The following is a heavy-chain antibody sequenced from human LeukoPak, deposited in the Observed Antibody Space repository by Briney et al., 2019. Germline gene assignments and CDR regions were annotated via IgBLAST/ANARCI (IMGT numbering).Heavy chain of an antibody. Sequence: PSETLSLTCAVYGGSISGYYWSWIRQPPGKGLEWVGEIHYTGATRYNPSLKSRATISIDTSKNQLSLKLGSVTAADTAVYYCARGNILSGYCFDFWGQGALVTVSS. CDR3: ARGNILSGYCFDF. CDR1: GGSISGYY. CDR2: IHYTGAT. J-gene: IGHJ4*02. V-gene: IGHV4-34*01. D-gene: IGHD3-9*01.